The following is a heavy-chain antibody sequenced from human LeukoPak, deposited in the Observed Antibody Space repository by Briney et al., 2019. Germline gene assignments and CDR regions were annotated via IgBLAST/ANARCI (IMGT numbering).Heavy chain of an antibody. Sequence: GGSLRLSCAASGFTFSTYWMHWVRQAPGKGLVWVSRLDGDGTKTRYADSVKGRFTISRDNAKNTLYLQMNSLRDEDTAVYYCARAVSGSSPSDYWGQGTLVTVSS. D-gene: IGHD3-16*01. J-gene: IGHJ4*02. CDR3: ARAVSGSSPSDY. V-gene: IGHV3-74*01. CDR2: LDGDGTKT. CDR1: GFTFSTYW.